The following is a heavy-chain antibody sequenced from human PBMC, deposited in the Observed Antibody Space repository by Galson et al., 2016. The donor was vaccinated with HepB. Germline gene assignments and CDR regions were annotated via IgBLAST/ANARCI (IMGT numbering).Heavy chain of an antibody. CDR3: ARSGGSWSDYYFDY. CDR1: GGSISSSSYY. CDR2: IYYSGST. J-gene: IGHJ4*02. V-gene: IGHV4-39*01. D-gene: IGHD6-13*01. Sequence: SETLSLTCTVSGGSISSSSYYWGWIRQPPGKGLQWIGTIYYSGSTYYNPSLKSRVTISVDTSKNQFSLKLTSVTAADTAVYYCARSGGSWSDYYFDYGGQGTLVTVSS.